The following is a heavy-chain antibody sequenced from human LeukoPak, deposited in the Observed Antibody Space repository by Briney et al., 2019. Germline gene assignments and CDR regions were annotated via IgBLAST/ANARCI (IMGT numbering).Heavy chain of an antibody. CDR3: AREEWKAVAGRGDY. Sequence: ASVKVSCKASGYTFTSYDINWVRQATGQGLEWMGWMNPNSGNTGYAQKFQGGVTMTRNTSISTAYMELSSLRSEDTAVYYCAREEWKAVAGRGDYWGQGTLVTVSS. V-gene: IGHV1-8*01. D-gene: IGHD6-19*01. CDR2: MNPNSGNT. CDR1: GYTFTSYD. J-gene: IGHJ4*02.